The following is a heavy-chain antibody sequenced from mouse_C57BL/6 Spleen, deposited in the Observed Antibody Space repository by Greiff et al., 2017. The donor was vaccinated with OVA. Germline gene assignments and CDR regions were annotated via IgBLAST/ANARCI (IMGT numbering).Heavy chain of an antibody. V-gene: IGHV5-4*01. CDR2: ISDGGSYT. CDR1: GFTFSSYA. CDR3: ARDPYDGYYDY. Sequence: EVQLQQSGGGLVKPGGSLKLSCAASGFTFSSYAMSWVRQTPEKRLEWVATISDGGSYTYYPDNVKGRFTISRDNAKNNLYLQMSHLKSEDTAMYYCARDPYDGYYDYWGQGTTLTVSS. D-gene: IGHD2-3*01. J-gene: IGHJ2*01.